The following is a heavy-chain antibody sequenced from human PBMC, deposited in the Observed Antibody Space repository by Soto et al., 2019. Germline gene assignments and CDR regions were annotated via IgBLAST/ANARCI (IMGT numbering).Heavy chain of an antibody. J-gene: IGHJ6*02. V-gene: IGHV3-30*18. Sequence: QVQLVESGGGVVQPGRSLRLSCAASGFTFSSYGMHWVRQAPGKGLEWVAVISYDGSNKYYADSVKGRFTISRDNSKNTLYLQMNSLRAEDTAVYYCANYPYMVRGVIIPWGGGYGMDVWGQGTTVTVSS. CDR2: ISYDGSNK. D-gene: IGHD3-10*01. CDR3: ANYPYMVRGVIIPWGGGYGMDV. CDR1: GFTFSSYG.